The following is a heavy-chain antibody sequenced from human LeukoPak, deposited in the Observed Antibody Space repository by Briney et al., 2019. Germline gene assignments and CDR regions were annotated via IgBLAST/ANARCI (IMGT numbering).Heavy chain of an antibody. CDR1: GFTFSSYE. CDR3: ARSLRNAFDI. V-gene: IGHV3-48*01. Sequence: GGSLRLSCAASGFTFSSYEMNWVRQAPGKGLEWVSYISSSSSTIYYADSVKGRFTISRDNANNSLYLQRNSLRAEDTAVYYCARSLRNAFDIWGQGTMVTVSS. J-gene: IGHJ3*02. CDR2: ISSSSSTI. D-gene: IGHD3-3*01.